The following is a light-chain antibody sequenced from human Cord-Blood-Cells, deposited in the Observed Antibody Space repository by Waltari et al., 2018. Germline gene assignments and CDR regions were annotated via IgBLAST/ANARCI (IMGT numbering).Light chain of an antibody. Sequence: QSALTQPAPASGSPGQSITISCTGTSSDVGSYTLVSWYQQHPGKAPKLMIYEGSKRPSGVSNRFSGSKSGNTASLTISGLQAEDEADYYCCSYAGSSTWVFGGGTKLTVL. J-gene: IGLJ3*02. CDR1: SSDVGSYTL. V-gene: IGLV2-23*01. CDR2: EGS. CDR3: CSYAGSSTWV.